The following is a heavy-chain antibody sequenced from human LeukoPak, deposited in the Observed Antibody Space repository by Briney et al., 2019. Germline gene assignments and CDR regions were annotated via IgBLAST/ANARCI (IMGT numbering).Heavy chain of an antibody. CDR2: IYGDGNA. CDR1: GFTLSSNH. V-gene: IGHV3-53*01. D-gene: IGHD3-3*01. Sequence: PGGSLRLSCAASGFTLSSNHMSWVRQAPGRGLEWVSVIYGDGNAPFADSVKGRFTISRDNSKNTLYLQMNSLRAEDTAVYYCARVIEGDFWSGYYRYYYYYMDVWGKGTTVTVSS. CDR3: ARVIEGDFWSGYYRYYYYYMDV. J-gene: IGHJ6*03.